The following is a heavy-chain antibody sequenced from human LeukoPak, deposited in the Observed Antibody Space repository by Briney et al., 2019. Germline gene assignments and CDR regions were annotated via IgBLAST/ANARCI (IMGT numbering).Heavy chain of an antibody. D-gene: IGHD3-3*01. Sequence: LRLSCAASGFTFSSYEMNWVRQAPGKGLEWVSYISSSGSTIYYADSVKGRFTISRDNAKNSLYLQMNSLRAEDTAVYYCARDRYDFWSGYSLNWFDPWGQGTLVTVSS. CDR2: ISSSGSTI. J-gene: IGHJ5*02. V-gene: IGHV3-48*03. CDR1: GFTFSSYE. CDR3: ARDRYDFWSGYSLNWFDP.